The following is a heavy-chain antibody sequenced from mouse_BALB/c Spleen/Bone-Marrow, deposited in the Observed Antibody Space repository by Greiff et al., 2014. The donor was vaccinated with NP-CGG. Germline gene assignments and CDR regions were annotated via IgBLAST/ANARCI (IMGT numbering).Heavy chain of an antibody. D-gene: IGHD1-1*01. J-gene: IGHJ4*01. V-gene: IGHV1S81*02. CDR1: GYTFTSYW. CDR2: INPSNGRT. CDR3: AREGNYYGSIAMDY. Sequence: VQLQQSGAELVKPGASVKLSCKASGYTFTSYWMHWVKQRPGQGLERIGEINPSNGRTNYNEKFKSKATLTVDKSSSTAYMQPSSLTSEDSAVYYCAREGNYYGSIAMDYWGQGTSVTVSS.